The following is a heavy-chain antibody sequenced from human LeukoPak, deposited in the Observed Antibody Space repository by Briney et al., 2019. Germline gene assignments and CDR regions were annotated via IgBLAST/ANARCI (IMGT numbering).Heavy chain of an antibody. Sequence: SETLSLTCTVSGGSISSGGYYWSWIRQHPGKGLEWIGYIYYSGSTYYNLSLKSRVTISVDTSKNQFSLKLRSVTAADTAVYYCARDLVTVTKGFDIWGQGTMVSVSS. J-gene: IGHJ3*02. CDR2: IYYSGST. V-gene: IGHV4-31*03. CDR3: ARDLVTVTKGFDI. D-gene: IGHD4-17*01. CDR1: GGSISSGGYY.